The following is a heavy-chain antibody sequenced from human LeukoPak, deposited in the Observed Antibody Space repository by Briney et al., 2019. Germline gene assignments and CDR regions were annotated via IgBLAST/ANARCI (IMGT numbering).Heavy chain of an antibody. D-gene: IGHD3-10*01. CDR2: ISGSGDST. J-gene: IGHJ4*02. CDR3: AKWQYYVSGDDY. CDR1: GFTFSTYG. V-gene: IGHV3-23*01. Sequence: GGSLRLSCAGSGFTFSTYGMSWVRQAPNKGLEWLSTISGSGDSTYYADSVKGRFTISRDDSKNTLFLQMNSLRAEDTAIYYCAKWQYYVSGDDYWGQGILITVSS.